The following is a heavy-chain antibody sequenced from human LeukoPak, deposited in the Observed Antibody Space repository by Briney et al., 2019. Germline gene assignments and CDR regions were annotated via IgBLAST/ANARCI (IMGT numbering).Heavy chain of an antibody. D-gene: IGHD6-6*01. CDR1: EFTFRSYA. CDR3: AKAPSRPQHYYYYGMDV. J-gene: IGHJ6*02. V-gene: IGHV3-23*01. CDR2: ISGSGDSK. Sequence: GGSLRLSCAASEFTFRSYAMSWVRQAPGKGLEWVSTISGSGDSKYYEDSVKGRFTISRDNSKNTLYLQMNSLRAEDTAVYYCAKAPSRPQHYYYYGMDVWGQGTTVTVSS.